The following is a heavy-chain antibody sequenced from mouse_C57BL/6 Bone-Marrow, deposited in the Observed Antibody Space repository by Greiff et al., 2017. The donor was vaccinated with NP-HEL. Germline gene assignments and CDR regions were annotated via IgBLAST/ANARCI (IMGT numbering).Heavy chain of an antibody. CDR1: GFTFSDYY. CDR3: AGNYYGSSYRFAY. Sequence: EVKLMESGGGLVQPGGSLKLSCAASGFTFSDYYMYWVRQTPEKRLEWVAYISNGGGSTYYPDTVKGRFTISRDNAKNTLYLQMSRLKSEDTAMYYCAGNYYGSSYRFAYWGQGTLVTVSA. CDR2: ISNGGGST. J-gene: IGHJ3*01. D-gene: IGHD1-1*01. V-gene: IGHV5-12*01.